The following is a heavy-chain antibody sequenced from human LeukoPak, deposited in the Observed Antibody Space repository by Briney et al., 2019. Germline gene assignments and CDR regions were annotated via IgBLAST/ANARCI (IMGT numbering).Heavy chain of an antibody. CDR1: GGSISSGGYY. CDR3: ARNHGGWFDS. D-gene: IGHD4-23*01. CDR2: IYYSGTT. Sequence: SQTLSLTCTVSGGSISSGGYYWSWIRQHPGKGLEWIGYIYYSGTTKYNPSLKSRVTISVDTSKNQFSLKVNSVTAADTAAYYCARNHGGWFDSWGQGTLVTVSS. V-gene: IGHV4-61*08. J-gene: IGHJ5*01.